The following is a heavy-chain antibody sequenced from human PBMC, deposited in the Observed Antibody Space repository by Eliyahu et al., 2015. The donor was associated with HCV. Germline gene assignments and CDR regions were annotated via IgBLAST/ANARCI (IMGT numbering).Heavy chain of an antibody. CDR3: AREAKSGWYKIYFQH. D-gene: IGHD6-19*01. J-gene: IGHJ1*01. CDR2: ISSSSSTI. CDR1: GFXFSSYS. Sequence: EVQLVESGGGLVQPGGSLRLSCAASGFXFSSYSMNWVRQAPGKGLEWVSYISSSSSTIYYADSVKGRFTISRDNAKNSLYLQMNSLRAEDTAVYYCAREAKSGWYKIYFQHWGQGTLVTVSS. V-gene: IGHV3-48*01.